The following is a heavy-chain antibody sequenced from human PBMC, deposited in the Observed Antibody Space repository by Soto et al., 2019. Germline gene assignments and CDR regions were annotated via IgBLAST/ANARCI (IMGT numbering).Heavy chain of an antibody. CDR3: AKERTPGWGAAREKSYYYGMDV. J-gene: IGHJ6*02. V-gene: IGHV3-30*18. CDR2: ISYDGSNK. D-gene: IGHD1-1*01. CDR1: GFTFSSYG. Sequence: QVQLVESGGGVVQPGRSLRLSCAASGFTFSSYGMHWVRQAPGKGLEWVAVISYDGSNKYYADSVKGRFTISRDNSKNTLYLQMNSLRAEDTAVYYCAKERTPGWGAAREKSYYYGMDVWGQGTTVTVSS.